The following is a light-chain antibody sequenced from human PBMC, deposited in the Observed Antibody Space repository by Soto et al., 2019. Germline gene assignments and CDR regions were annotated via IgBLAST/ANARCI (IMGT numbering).Light chain of an antibody. CDR3: QQYDSSLGLT. CDR2: GAS. V-gene: IGKV3-20*01. CDR1: QSVSSSY. J-gene: IGKJ4*01. Sequence: EIVLTQSQGTLSLSPGERATLSCRASQSVSSSYLAWYQQKPGQAPRLHIYGASSRATGIPARFSGSGSGTDFDLIISRLEPEDFAVYYCQQYDSSLGLTFGGGTKVEIK.